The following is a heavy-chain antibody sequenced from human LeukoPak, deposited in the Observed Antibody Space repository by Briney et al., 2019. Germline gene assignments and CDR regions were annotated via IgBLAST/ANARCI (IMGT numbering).Heavy chain of an antibody. J-gene: IGHJ4*02. CDR3: ATSRTFDY. Sequence: GGSLRLSCAASRLTFSSYWMSWVRQAPGKGLEWVANIKQDGSEKYYVDSVKGRFTISRNNAKNSVYLQMNSLRAEDAAVYYCATSRTFDYWGQGTLVTVSS. CDR1: RLTFSSYW. CDR2: IKQDGSEK. V-gene: IGHV3-7*03.